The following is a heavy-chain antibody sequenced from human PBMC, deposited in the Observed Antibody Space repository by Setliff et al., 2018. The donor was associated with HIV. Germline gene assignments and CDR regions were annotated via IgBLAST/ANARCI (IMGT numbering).Heavy chain of an antibody. Sequence: SETLSLTCTVSGGSISSSSYSWDWIRQPPGKGLEWIGGVLSSGSTYYNPSLKSRATISVDTSNNQFSLRLTSVTAADTAVYYCARAPITIFGVIIIPVYLDYWGQGTLVTVSS. CDR2: VLSSGST. V-gene: IGHV4-39*01. D-gene: IGHD3-3*01. CDR1: GGSISSSSYS. CDR3: ARAPITIFGVIIIPVYLDY. J-gene: IGHJ4*02.